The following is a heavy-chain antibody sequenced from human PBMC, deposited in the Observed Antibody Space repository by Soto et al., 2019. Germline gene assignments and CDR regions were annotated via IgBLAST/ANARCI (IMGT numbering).Heavy chain of an antibody. J-gene: IGHJ4*02. CDR3: ARVSYDLVYYFDF. CDR2: VYYNGFT. Sequence: QVQLRESGPGLVKPSDTLSLICTVSGGSISTYYWSWIRQPPGKGLEWIASVYYNGFTNYNPALMSRVTMSGDTFRNPFSLRLNSVTAADTAMYYCARVSYDLVYYFDFWGQGTLVTVSS. V-gene: IGHV4-59*07. D-gene: IGHD3-16*01. CDR1: GGSISTYY.